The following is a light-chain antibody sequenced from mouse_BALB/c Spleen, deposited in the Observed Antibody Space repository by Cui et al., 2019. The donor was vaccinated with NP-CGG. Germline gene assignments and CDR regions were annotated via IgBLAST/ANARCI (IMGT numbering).Light chain of an antibody. CDR3: ALWYSNHWV. J-gene: IGLJ1*01. CDR1: TGAVTSSNY. CDR2: GTN. V-gene: IGLV1*01. Sequence: QSVVPQESALTTSPGETVTLTCRSNTGAVTSSNYANWVQEKPDHLFTGLIGGTNNRAPGVPARFSGSLIGDKAALIITGAQIEDEAIYFCALWYSNHWVFGGGTKLTVL.